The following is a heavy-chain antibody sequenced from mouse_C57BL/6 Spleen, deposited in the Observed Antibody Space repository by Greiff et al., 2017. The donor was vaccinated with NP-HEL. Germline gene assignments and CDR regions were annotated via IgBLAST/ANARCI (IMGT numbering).Heavy chain of an antibody. CDR2: ISSGGDYI. D-gene: IGHD4-1*01. CDR1: GFTFSSYA. V-gene: IGHV5-9-1*02. J-gene: IGHJ2*01. CDR3: TRGGTGTPFDY. Sequence: EVQRVESGEGLVKPGGSLKLSCAASGFTFSSYAMSWVRQTPEKRLEWVAYISSGGDYIYYADTVKGRFTISRDNARNTLYLQMSSLKSEDTAMYYCTRGGTGTPFDYWGQGTTLTVSS.